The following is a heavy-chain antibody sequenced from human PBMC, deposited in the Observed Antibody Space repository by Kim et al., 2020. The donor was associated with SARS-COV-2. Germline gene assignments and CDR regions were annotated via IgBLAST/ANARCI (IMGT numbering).Heavy chain of an antibody. CDR3: AREGKTYDSSGYVGS. J-gene: IGHJ5*02. Sequence: GGSLRLSCAASRFTFSSYWMSWVRQAPGKGLEWVANIKQDGSEKYYVDSVKGRFTISRDNAENSLYLQMNSLRAEDTAVYYCAREGKTYDSSGYVGSWGQGTLVTVSS. V-gene: IGHV3-7*01. CDR1: RFTFSSYW. D-gene: IGHD3-22*01. CDR2: IKQDGSEK.